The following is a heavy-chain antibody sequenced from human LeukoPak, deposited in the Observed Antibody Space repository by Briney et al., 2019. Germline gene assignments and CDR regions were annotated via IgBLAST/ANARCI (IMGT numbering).Heavy chain of an antibody. Sequence: GVSVRLSCAASRFTFNSYNMMWVPQAPGKGREWVSSISSSSSYIYYADSVKGRFTISRDNAKNSLYLQMNRLRAEDTAVYYCARVPDYSGSYGWGQGTLVTVSS. J-gene: IGHJ4*02. D-gene: IGHD1-26*01. V-gene: IGHV3-21*01. CDR3: ARVPDYSGSYG. CDR2: ISSSSSYI. CDR1: RFTFNSYN.